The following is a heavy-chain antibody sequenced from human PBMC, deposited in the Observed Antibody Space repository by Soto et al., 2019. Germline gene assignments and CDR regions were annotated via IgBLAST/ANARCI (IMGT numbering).Heavy chain of an antibody. CDR2: VSIDGNTK. CDR1: GFTFTSSS. J-gene: IGHJ4*02. V-gene: IGHV3-30-3*02. CDR3: AKNRERVLAGAIFDY. D-gene: IGHD1-26*01. Sequence: GGSLRLSCVASGFTFTSSSMHWVRQAPGKGLEWVAYVSIDGNTKYYADSVKGRFTISRDNSKNTLYLQMNSLRAEDTAVYYCAKNRERVLAGAIFDYWGQGTLVTVSS.